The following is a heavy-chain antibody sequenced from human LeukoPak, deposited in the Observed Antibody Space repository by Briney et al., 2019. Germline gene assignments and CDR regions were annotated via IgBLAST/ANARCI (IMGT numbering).Heavy chain of an antibody. J-gene: IGHJ3*02. CDR3: ARRIGYCGGDCYSDAFDI. CDR1: GAPISSYY. V-gene: IGHV4-59*08. D-gene: IGHD2-21*02. Sequence: SETLSLTCSVSGAPISSYYWSWLRQPPGKGLEWIGYIYHSESTNYNPSLKSRVTISVDTSKNQFSLRLSSVTAADTAVYYCARRIGYCGGDCYSDAFDIWGQGTMVTVSS. CDR2: IYHSEST.